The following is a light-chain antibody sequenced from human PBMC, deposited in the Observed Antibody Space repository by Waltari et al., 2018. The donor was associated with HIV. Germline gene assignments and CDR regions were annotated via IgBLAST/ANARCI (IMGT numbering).Light chain of an antibody. CDR1: SSNLGSNY. CDR3: AAWDDTLSVL. Sequence: QSVLTQPPSASATPGQRVTISCSGSSSNLGSNYVYWYQKLPGSAPKLLIYRNNQRPSGVPDRFSGSKSGTSASLAISGLRSEDEADYYCAAWDDTLSVLFGGGTKLTVL. J-gene: IGLJ2*01. V-gene: IGLV1-47*01. CDR2: RNN.